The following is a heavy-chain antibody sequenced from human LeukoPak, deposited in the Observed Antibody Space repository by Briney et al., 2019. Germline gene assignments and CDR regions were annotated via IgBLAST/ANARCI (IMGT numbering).Heavy chain of an antibody. D-gene: IGHD2-15*01. Sequence: GGSLRLSCATSGFTFSPLWIHWVRQSPGKGLEWVANIDPDGSHQYVDSVKGRFTISKDNAKNSLYLQMNSLRAEDTAVYYCARDGGRREDYWGQGALVTVSS. J-gene: IGHJ4*02. CDR3: ARDGGRREDY. V-gene: IGHV3-7*01. CDR2: IDPDGSHQ. CDR1: GFTFSPLW.